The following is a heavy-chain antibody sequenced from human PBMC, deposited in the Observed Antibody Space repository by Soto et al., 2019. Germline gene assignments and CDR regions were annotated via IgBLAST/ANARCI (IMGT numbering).Heavy chain of an antibody. Sequence: SETLSLTCTVSGGSISSGDYYWSWIRQPPGKGLEWIGYIYYSGSTYYNPSLKSRVTISVDTSKNQFSLKLSSVTAADTAVYYCARDPMKYLNYYGMDVWGQGTTVTVSS. CDR2: IYYSGST. CDR3: ARDPMKYLNYYGMDV. CDR1: GGSISSGDYY. V-gene: IGHV4-30-4*01. J-gene: IGHJ6*02.